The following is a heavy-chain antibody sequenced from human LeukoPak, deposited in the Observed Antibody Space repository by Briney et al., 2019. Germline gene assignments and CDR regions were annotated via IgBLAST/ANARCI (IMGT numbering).Heavy chain of an antibody. CDR3: ARDLGRTFAPGFDY. V-gene: IGHV1-18*04. CDR1: GYTSTSYG. Sequence: ASVKVSCKASGYTSTSYGISWVRQAPGQGLEWMGWISAYNGNTNYAQKLQGRVTMTTDTSTSTAYMELRSLRSDDTAVYYCARDLGRTFAPGFDYWGQGTLVTVSS. CDR2: ISAYNGNT. D-gene: IGHD3-16*01. J-gene: IGHJ4*02.